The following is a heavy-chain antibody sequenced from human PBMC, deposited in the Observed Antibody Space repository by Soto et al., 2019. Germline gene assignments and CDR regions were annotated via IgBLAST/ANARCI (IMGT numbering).Heavy chain of an antibody. CDR1: GGSFSGYY. D-gene: IGHD5-18*01. CDR2: INHSGST. V-gene: IGHV4-34*01. J-gene: IGHJ4*02. Sequence: QVQLQQWGAGLLKPSETLSLTCDVYGGSFSGYYWSWIRQPPGKGLEWIGEINHSGSTNYNPSLKSRVTISVDTSKNQFSLKLSSVTAADTAVYYCARGHLRGPATLRGYSYGNDYWGQGTLVTVSS. CDR3: ARGHLRGPATLRGYSYGNDY.